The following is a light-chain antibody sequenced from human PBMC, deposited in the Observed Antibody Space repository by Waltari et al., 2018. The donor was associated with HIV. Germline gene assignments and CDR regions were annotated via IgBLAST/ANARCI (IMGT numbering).Light chain of an antibody. CDR1: SSDVGNYHF. J-gene: IGLJ3*02. CDR2: DVR. V-gene: IGLV2-23*02. Sequence: QSALTQPASVSGSPGQSITISCTGPSSDVGNYHFVSWYQQLPGKAPNLMIYDVRQRPSVCSNLFSGSKSGNTASRTIAGLQAEDEADYYCCSYVGNSNWLFGGGTKVTVL. CDR3: CSYVGNSNWL.